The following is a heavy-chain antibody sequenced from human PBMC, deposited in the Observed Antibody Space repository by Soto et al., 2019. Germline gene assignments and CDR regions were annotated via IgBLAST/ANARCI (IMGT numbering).Heavy chain of an antibody. CDR2: ISAYDGNT. CDR1: GYTFTSYG. J-gene: IGHJ5*02. CDR3: ARGPVLGVSSWYGRFDP. D-gene: IGHD6-13*01. Sequence: GASVKVSCKASGYTFTSYGISWVRQAPGQGLEWMGWISAYDGNTNYAQKLQGRDTMTTDTSTSTAYMELRSLRSDDTAVYYCARGPVLGVSSWYGRFDPWGQGTLVTVSS. V-gene: IGHV1-18*01.